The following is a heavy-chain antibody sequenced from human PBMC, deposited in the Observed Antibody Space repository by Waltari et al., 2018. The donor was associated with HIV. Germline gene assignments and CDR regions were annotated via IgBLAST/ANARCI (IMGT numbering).Heavy chain of an antibody. CDR1: GGSVSSGNYY. D-gene: IGHD3-10*01. J-gene: IGHJ4*02. V-gene: IGHV4-61*01. CDR3: ARHEGGLLWFGELSA. CDR2: IFYSGTM. Sequence: QVQLQESGPGLVKPSETLSLACTVSGGSVSSGNYYWSWIRHSPGKGLEWIGYIFYSGTMSFNPSLKSRVTMSVDTSKNQFSLRLRSVTAADTAMYYCARHEGGLLWFGELSAWGQGTPVTVSS.